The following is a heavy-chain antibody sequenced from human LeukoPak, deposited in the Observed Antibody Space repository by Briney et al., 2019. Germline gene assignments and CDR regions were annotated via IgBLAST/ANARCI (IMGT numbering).Heavy chain of an antibody. J-gene: IGHJ4*02. CDR2: ISSSSSYI. V-gene: IGHV3-21*01. CDR1: GFTFSSYS. D-gene: IGHD4-17*01. Sequence: GGSLRLSCAASGFTFSSYSMNGVRQAPGKGLEWVSSISSSSSYIYYADSVKGRFTISRDNAKNSLYLQMNSLRAEDTAVYYCAREGPYGDYFDYWGQGTLVTVSS. CDR3: AREGPYGDYFDY.